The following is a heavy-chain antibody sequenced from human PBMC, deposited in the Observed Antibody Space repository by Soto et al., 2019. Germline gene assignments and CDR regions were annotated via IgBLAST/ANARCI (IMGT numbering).Heavy chain of an antibody. V-gene: IGHV5-10-1*01. D-gene: IGHD3-10*01. J-gene: IGHJ6*02. CDR1: GYSFTSYW. Sequence: PGESLKISCKGSGYSFTSYWISWVRQMPGKGLEWMGRIDPSDSYTNYSPSFQGHVTISADKSISTAYLQWSSLKASDTAMYYCARHEPPYGSGDNSYYYGMDVWGQGTTVTVSS. CDR3: ARHEPPYGSGDNSYYYGMDV. CDR2: IDPSDSYT.